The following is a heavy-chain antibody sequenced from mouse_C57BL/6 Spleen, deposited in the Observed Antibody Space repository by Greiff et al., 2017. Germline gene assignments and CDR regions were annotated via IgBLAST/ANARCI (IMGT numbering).Heavy chain of an antibody. V-gene: IGHV5-17*01. CDR1: GFTFSDYG. J-gene: IGHJ4*01. Sequence: DVMLVESGGGLVKPGGSLKLSCAASGFTFSDYGMHWVRQAPEKGLEWVAYISSGSSTIYYADTVKGRFTISRDNAKNTLFLQMTSLRSEDTAMYYCARGGNYPYYYAMDYWGQGTSVTVSS. CDR2: ISSGSSTI. D-gene: IGHD2-1*01. CDR3: ARGGNYPYYYAMDY.